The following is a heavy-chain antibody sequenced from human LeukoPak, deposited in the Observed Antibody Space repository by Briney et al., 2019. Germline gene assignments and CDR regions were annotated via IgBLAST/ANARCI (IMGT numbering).Heavy chain of an antibody. CDR2: ISPIVGTA. Sequence: ASVKVSCKASGGTFSSYAVSWVRQAPGQGLEWMGGISPIVGTANYAQKFQGRFTITADESTSTAYMELSSLRAEDTAVYYCARVRSIAAADTPFDYWGQGTLVTVSP. J-gene: IGHJ4*02. D-gene: IGHD6-13*01. V-gene: IGHV1-69*01. CDR1: GGTFSSYA. CDR3: ARVRSIAAADTPFDY.